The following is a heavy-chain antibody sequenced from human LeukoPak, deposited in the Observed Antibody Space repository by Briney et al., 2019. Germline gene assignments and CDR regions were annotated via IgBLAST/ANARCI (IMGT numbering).Heavy chain of an antibody. CDR1: GFTFSSYG. CDR2: MSYDGSNK. D-gene: IGHD6-13*01. CDR3: AKDVSSSWYYFDY. V-gene: IGHV3-30*18. J-gene: IGHJ4*02. Sequence: GRSLRLSCAATGFTFSSYGMHWVRQAPGKGLEWVAVMSYDGSNKYYADSVKGRFTISRDNSKNTLYLQMNSLRAEDTAVYYCAKDVSSSWYYFDYWGQGTLVTVSS.